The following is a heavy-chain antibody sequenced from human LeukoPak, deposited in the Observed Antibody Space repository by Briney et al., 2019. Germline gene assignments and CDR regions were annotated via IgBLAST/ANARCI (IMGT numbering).Heavy chain of an antibody. CDR1: GFPFSRHA. CDR3: AKDWAYGDYPLNY. J-gene: IGHJ4*02. Sequence: GSLRLSCTASGFPFSRHAMSWVRPAPGKGLEWVSGISTGGGTTYYADSVKGRFTISRDNSKNTLYLQMNSLTAEDTAVYYCAKDWAYGDYPLNYWGQGTLVTVSS. CDR2: ISTGGGTT. V-gene: IGHV3-23*01. D-gene: IGHD4-17*01.